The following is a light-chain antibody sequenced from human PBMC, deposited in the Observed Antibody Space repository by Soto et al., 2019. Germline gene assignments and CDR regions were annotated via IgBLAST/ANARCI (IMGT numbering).Light chain of an antibody. J-gene: IGLJ2*01. CDR3: ASWDDSLNGVV. CDR2: TNN. Sequence: QSVLTQPPSASGTPGQRVTISCSGSSSNIGSNTVNWYQQLPGTAPQLLMYTNNQRPSGVPDRFSGAKSGTSASLAISGLQSEDEADYYCASWDDSLNGVVFGGGTKVTVL. V-gene: IGLV1-44*01. CDR1: SSNIGSNT.